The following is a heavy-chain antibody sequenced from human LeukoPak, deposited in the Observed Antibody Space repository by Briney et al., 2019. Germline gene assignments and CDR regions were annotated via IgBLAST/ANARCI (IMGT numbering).Heavy chain of an antibody. CDR1: GFTFSSYA. V-gene: IGHV3-23*01. J-gene: IGHJ4*02. CDR3: AKDTGQWPIRTFDY. CDR2: ISYSGGTK. Sequence: GGSLTLSCAASGFTFSSYAMTWLRRAPGRGRDWFSGISYSGGTKYYADSAKGRFTISRDNSKNTLYLQMRSLRAEDTAVYYCAKDTGQWPIRTFDYWGQGTLVTVSS. D-gene: IGHD6-19*01.